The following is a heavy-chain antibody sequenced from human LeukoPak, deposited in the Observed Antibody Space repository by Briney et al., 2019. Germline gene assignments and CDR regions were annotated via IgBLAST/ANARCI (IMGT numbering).Heavy chain of an antibody. J-gene: IGHJ3*02. CDR2: IRYDGSNK. CDR3: AKTYYYDSSGYYSEDAFDI. Sequence: GRSLRLSCAASGFTFSSYGMHWVRQAPGKGLVWVAFIRYDGSNKYYADSVKGRFTISRDNSKNTLYLQMSSLRAEDTAVYYCAKTYYYDSSGYYSEDAFDIWGQGTMVTVSS. CDR1: GFTFSSYG. V-gene: IGHV3-30*02. D-gene: IGHD3-22*01.